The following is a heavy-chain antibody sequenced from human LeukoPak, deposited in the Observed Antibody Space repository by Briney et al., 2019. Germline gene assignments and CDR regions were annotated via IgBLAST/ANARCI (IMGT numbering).Heavy chain of an antibody. CDR3: AKDPAMVGDDYFQH. V-gene: IGHV3-23*01. J-gene: IGHJ1*01. CDR2: LSGSGGST. CDR1: GFTFSSYA. Sequence: PGGSLRLSCAASGFTFSSYAMSWVRQAPGKGLEWVSGLSGSGGSTYYADSVKGRFTISRDNSKNTLYLQMNSLRAEDTAVYYCAKDPAMVGDDYFQHWGQGTLVTVSS. D-gene: IGHD5-18*01.